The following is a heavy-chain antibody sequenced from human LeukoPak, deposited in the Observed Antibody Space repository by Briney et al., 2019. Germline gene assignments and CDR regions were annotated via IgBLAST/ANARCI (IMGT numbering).Heavy chain of an antibody. CDR1: GGSFSGYY. V-gene: IGHV4-34*01. Sequence: SETLPLTCAVYGGSFSGYYWSWIRQPPGKGLEWIGEINHSGSTNYNPSLKSRVTISVDTSKNQFSLKLSSVTAADTAVYYCAAAAMSSRIDYWGQGTLVTVSS. CDR2: INHSGST. CDR3: AAAAMSSRIDY. D-gene: IGHD2-2*01. J-gene: IGHJ4*02.